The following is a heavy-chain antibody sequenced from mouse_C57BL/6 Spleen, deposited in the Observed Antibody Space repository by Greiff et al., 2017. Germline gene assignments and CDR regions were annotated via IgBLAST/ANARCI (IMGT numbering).Heavy chain of an antibody. D-gene: IGHD4-1*01. V-gene: IGHV5-17*01. J-gene: IGHJ2*01. CDR3: AGGTGWDVDY. CDR1: GFTFSGYG. Sequence: EVQLVEPGGGLVKPGASLKLSCAASGFTFSGYGMHWVRQAPGQGLEWVGYISRGSSTTNYTDKVKGRFTLSIDKAKNTLYMQLSSLRSEDTAVYYCAGGTGWDVDYWGQGTTLTVSA. CDR2: ISRGSSTT.